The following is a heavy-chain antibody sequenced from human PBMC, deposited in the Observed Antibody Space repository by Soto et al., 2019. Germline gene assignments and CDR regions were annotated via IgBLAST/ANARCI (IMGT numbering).Heavy chain of an antibody. D-gene: IGHD1-26*01. CDR1: GGSISSSRCH. J-gene: IGHJ3*02. Sequence: SETLSLTCTVSGGSISSSRCHWAWIRQSPGTGLEWIGSVSFGRDTYFNPSLKSRLTISADTSKNEISLNLNSVTAADTAVYYCARQPLHRVGSSISTLDIWGQGTVVTVSS. CDR2: VSFGRDT. V-gene: IGHV4-39*01. CDR3: ARQPLHRVGSSISTLDI.